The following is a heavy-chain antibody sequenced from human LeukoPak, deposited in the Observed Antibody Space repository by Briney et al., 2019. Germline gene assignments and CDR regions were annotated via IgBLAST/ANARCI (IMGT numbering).Heavy chain of an antibody. CDR3: ARDDYYGSGSYYRWFDP. CDR2: INPSGGST. CDR1: GYTFTSYY. Sequence: GASVKVSCKASGYTFTSYYMHWVRQAPGQGLEWMGIINPSGGSTSYAQKFQGRVTMTRDMSTSTAYMELSSLRSEDTAVYYCARDDYYGSGSYYRWFDPWGQGTLVTVSS. J-gene: IGHJ5*02. D-gene: IGHD3-10*01. V-gene: IGHV1-46*01.